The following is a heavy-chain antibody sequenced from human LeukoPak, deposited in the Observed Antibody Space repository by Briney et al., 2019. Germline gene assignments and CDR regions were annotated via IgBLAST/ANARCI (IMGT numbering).Heavy chain of an antibody. CDR1: GLTFSSHA. D-gene: IGHD6-13*01. CDR2: ITGSGGTT. Sequence: SGGSLRLSCVASGLTFSSHAMTWVRQTPGKGREWGSGITGSGGTTYNADSVKGRFTISRDNSKNTLYLQMNNLRAEDTAVYYCASTYSTSWHSFGFDIWGQGTMVTVSS. J-gene: IGHJ3*02. CDR3: ASTYSTSWHSFGFDI. V-gene: IGHV3-23*01.